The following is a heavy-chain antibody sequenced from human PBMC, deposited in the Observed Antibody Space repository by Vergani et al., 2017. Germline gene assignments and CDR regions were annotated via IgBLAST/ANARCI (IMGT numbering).Heavy chain of an antibody. CDR3: AGGTNVLLWFGGD. Sequence: QVQLVQSGGGVVQPGRSLRLSCAASGFTFSSYAMHWVRQAPGKGLEWVAVISYDGSNKYYADSVKGRFTISRDNSKNTLYLQMNSLRAEDTAVYYCAGGTNVLLWFGGDWGQGTLVTVSS. CDR1: GFTFSSYA. CDR2: ISYDGSNK. D-gene: IGHD3-10*01. V-gene: IGHV3-30*04. J-gene: IGHJ4*02.